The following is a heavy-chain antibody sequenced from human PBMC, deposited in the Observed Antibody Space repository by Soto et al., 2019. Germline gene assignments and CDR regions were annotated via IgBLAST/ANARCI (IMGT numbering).Heavy chain of an antibody. J-gene: IGHJ4*02. D-gene: IGHD2-21*02. CDR1: GYTFTSYY. Sequence: QVQLVQSGAEVKKPGASVKVSCKASGYTFTSYYMNWVRQAPGQGLEWLGIINPSGGYTTYAQRFRGRVTMTSDTSTSTVHMELGSLTSEDTAVYYCARGGGIVVVTAPYDGWGQGTLVTVSS. CDR2: INPSGGYT. CDR3: ARGGGIVVVTAPYDG. V-gene: IGHV1-46*03.